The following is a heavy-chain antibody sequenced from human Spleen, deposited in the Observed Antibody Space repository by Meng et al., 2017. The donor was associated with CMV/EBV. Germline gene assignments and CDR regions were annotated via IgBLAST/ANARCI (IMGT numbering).Heavy chain of an antibody. V-gene: IGHV3-23*01. CDR1: GFTLSSDA. CDR3: AKPIYDGDYSVGFDY. J-gene: IGHJ4*02. Sequence: GESLKISCAASGFTLSSDAMSWVRQAPGKGLEWVSAISGSGGSTYYADSVKGRFTISRDNSKNTLYLQMNSLRAEDTAVYYCAKPIYDGDYSVGFDYWGQGTLVTVSS. D-gene: IGHD4-17*01. CDR2: ISGSGGST.